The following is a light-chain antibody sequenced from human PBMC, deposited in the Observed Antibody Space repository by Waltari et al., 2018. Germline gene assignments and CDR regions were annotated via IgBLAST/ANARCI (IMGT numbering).Light chain of an antibody. V-gene: IGLV2-14*01. CDR1: SSDVGGYNY. CDR2: EVS. Sequence: QSALTQPASVSGSPGQSTTISCTGTSSDVGGYNYVSWYQQHPGKAPKLMIYEVSNRPSGVSNRFSGSKSGNTASLTISGLQDEDEADYYCSSYTSSSTLVFGGGTKLTVL. J-gene: IGLJ2*01. CDR3: SSYTSSSTLV.